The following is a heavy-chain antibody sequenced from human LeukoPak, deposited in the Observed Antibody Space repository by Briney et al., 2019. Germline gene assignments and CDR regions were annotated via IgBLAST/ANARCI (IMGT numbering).Heavy chain of an antibody. D-gene: IGHD4-23*01. CDR3: ARQGYGGNPQGAADY. V-gene: IGHV1-18*01. J-gene: IGHJ4*02. CDR1: GYTFTNYD. CDR2: ISTYSGST. Sequence: GASVKVSCKASGYTFTNYDFSWVRQAPGQGLEWMGWISTYSGSTNYAQKLQGGVTMTTDTSTSTAYMELRSLSSDDTAVYYCARQGYGGNPQGAADYWGQGTLVTVSS.